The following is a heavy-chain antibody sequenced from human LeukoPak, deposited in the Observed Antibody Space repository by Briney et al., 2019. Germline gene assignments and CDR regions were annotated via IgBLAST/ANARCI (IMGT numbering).Heavy chain of an antibody. D-gene: IGHD1-1*01. CDR3: ARGKNWNHFDY. J-gene: IGHJ4*02. CDR2: INHSGST. CDR1: GGSFSGYY. Sequence: PSETLSLTCAVYGGSFSGYYWSWIRQPPGKGLEWIGEINHSGSTNYNPSLKSRVTISVDTSKNQFSLKLSSVTAAATAVYYCARGKNWNHFDYWGQGTLVTVSS. V-gene: IGHV4-34*01.